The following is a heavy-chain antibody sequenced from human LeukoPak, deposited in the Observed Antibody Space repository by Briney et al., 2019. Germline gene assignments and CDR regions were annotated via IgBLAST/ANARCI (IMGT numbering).Heavy chain of an antibody. CDR2: ISSSSSYI. J-gene: IGHJ4*02. CDR3: AKDIMATIQYYFDY. D-gene: IGHD5-12*01. V-gene: IGHV3-21*04. Sequence: NTGGSLRLSCAASGFTFSSYSMNWVRQAPGKGLEWVSSISSSSSYIYYADSVKGRFTISRDNAKNSLYLQMNSLRAEDTALYYCAKDIMATIQYYFDYWGQGTLVTVSS. CDR1: GFTFSSYS.